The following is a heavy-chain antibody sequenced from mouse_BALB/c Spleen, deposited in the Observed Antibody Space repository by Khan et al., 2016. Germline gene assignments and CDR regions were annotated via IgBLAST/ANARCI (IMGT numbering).Heavy chain of an antibody. V-gene: IGHV1-87*01. CDR1: GYTFTSYW. J-gene: IGHJ2*01. CDR2: IYPGDGDT. Sequence: QVQLQHSGAELARPGASVKLSCKASGYTFTSYWMRWVKQRPGQGLEWIGAIYPGDGDTRYNQKFKGKATLTADKSSSTAYMQLSSLASEDSAVYYCASYYGSSYDDFDYWGQGTTLTVSS. D-gene: IGHD1-1*01. CDR3: ASYYGSSYDDFDY.